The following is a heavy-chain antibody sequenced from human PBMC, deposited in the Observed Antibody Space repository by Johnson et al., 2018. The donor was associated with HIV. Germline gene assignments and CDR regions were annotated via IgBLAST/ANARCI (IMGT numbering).Heavy chain of an antibody. D-gene: IGHD4-17*01. CDR1: GFTFSSYG. Sequence: QVQLVESGGGVVQPGGSLRLSCAASGFTFSSYGMHWVRQAPGKGLEWVAFIQYDGSKKNYAVSVKGRFTISRDNSKNTLYLQMNSLRAEDTAVYYCAREGTVSYGGAFDIWGQGTMVTVSS. J-gene: IGHJ3*02. CDR3: AREGTVSYGGAFDI. V-gene: IGHV3-30*02. CDR2: IQYDGSKK.